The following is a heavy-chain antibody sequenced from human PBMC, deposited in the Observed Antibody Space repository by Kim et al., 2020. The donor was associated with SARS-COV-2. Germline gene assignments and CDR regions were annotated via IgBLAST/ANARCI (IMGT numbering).Heavy chain of an antibody. CDR2: ISSSSSYI. J-gene: IGHJ3*02. CDR1: GFTFSSYS. CDR3: ARGVGGEMATICVI. V-gene: IGHV3-21*01. Sequence: GGSLRLSCAASGFTFSSYSMNWVRQAPGKGLEWVSSISSSSSYIYYADSVKGRFTISRDNAKNSLYLQMNSLRAEDTAVYYCARGVGGEMATICVIWGQGTMVTVSS. D-gene: IGHD5-12*01.